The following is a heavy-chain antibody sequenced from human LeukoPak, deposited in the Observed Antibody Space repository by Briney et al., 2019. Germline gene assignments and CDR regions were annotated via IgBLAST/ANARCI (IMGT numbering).Heavy chain of an antibody. J-gene: IGHJ4*02. D-gene: IGHD3-16*01. CDR2: ISFHNGNT. V-gene: IGHV1-18*01. CDR3: ARADVSGSYFHLDY. Sequence: ASVNVSCKASGYTFTNYGITWVRQAPGQGLEWVGWISFHNGNTNYPQKLQGRVIMTTDRSTNTAYMELRSLRSDDTAVYYCARADVSGSYFHLDYWGQGTLVTVS. CDR1: GYTFTNYG.